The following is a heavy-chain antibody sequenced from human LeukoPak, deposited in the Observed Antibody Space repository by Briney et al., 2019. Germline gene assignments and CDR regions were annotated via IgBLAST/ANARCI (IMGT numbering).Heavy chain of an antibody. Sequence: SETLSLTCTVSGGSLSSYYWSWIRQPPGKGLEWIGYIYYSGSTNYNPSLKSRVTISVDTSKNQFSLKLSSVTAADTAVYYCARGEAAAGTRWFDPWGPGTLVTVSS. D-gene: IGHD6-13*01. CDR1: GGSLSSYY. CDR3: ARGEAAAGTRWFDP. V-gene: IGHV4-59*01. CDR2: IYYSGST. J-gene: IGHJ5*02.